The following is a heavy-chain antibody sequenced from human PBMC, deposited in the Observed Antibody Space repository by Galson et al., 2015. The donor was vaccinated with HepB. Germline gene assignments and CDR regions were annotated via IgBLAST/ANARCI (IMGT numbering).Heavy chain of an antibody. D-gene: IGHD2-2*03. V-gene: IGHV5-51*03. CDR2: IYPGDSDT. J-gene: IGHJ6*02. Sequence: QSGAEVKKPGESLKISCQGSGYSFTSYWIGWVRQMPGKGLEWMGIIYPGDSDTRYSPSFQGQVTISADKSISTAYLQWSSLKASDTAMYYCARSPGYWSHEDGMDVWGQGTTVTVSS. CDR3: ARSPGYWSHEDGMDV. CDR1: GYSFTSYW.